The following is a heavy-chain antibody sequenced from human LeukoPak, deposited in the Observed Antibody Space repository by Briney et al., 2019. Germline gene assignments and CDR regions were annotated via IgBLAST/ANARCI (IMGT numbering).Heavy chain of an antibody. V-gene: IGHV3-23*01. Sequence: GGSLRLSCAAPGFTFSGYAMSWVRQAPGKGLEWVSSILGSGAGTFYADAVRGRLTISRDNSKSTVYLQMNSLRAEDTAVYYCAKGRESTGLFEYWGQGTLVTVSS. CDR1: GFTFSGYA. CDR2: ILGSGAGT. J-gene: IGHJ4*02. CDR3: AKGRESTGLFEY. D-gene: IGHD1-26*01.